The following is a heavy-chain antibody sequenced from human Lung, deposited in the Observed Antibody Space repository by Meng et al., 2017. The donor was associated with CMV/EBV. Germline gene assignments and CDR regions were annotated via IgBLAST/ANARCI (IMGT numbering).Heavy chain of an antibody. CDR2: ITGKGGST. CDR1: LSRCN. D-gene: IGHD3-10*01. CDR3: ARRPTYYGSGSYYEGGFDY. Sequence: LSRCNINWARKGAVGGVEWDARITGKGGSTYYAGSVKGRFTNSRDNSRETVYLHMNSLRDEDTAIYYCARRPTYYGSGSYYEGGFDYWGQGTLVTVSS. J-gene: IGHJ4*02. V-gene: IGHV3-23*01.